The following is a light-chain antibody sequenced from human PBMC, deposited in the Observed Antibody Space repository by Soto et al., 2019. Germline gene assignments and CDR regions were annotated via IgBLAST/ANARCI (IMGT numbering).Light chain of an antibody. CDR1: RSVLYSSNNKNY. Sequence: DIVMTQSPDSLAVSLGERATINCKSSRSVLYSSNNKNYLAWYQQRPGQPPKLLIYWASTRESGVPDRFSGSGSGTDFTLTISSLQAEDVAVYFCQQYYSPPLTFGGGTKVEI. J-gene: IGKJ4*01. V-gene: IGKV4-1*01. CDR2: WAS. CDR3: QQYYSPPLT.